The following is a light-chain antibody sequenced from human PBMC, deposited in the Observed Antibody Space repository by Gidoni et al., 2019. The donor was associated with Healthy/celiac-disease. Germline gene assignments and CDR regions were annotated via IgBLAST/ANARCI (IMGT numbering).Light chain of an antibody. CDR2: KAS. Sequence: DIQMTQSPSTLSASVGDRVTITCRASQSISSWLAWYQQKPGKAPKLLIYKASSLESGVPSRFSGSGSGTEFTLTISSLQPDDFATYYCQQYNSYSRGFGQXTKVEIK. V-gene: IGKV1-5*03. CDR3: QQYNSYSRG. CDR1: QSISSW. J-gene: IGKJ1*01.